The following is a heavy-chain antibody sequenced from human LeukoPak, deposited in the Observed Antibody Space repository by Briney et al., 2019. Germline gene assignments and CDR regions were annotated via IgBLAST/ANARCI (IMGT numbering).Heavy chain of an antibody. D-gene: IGHD5-24*01. V-gene: IGHV3-9*01. CDR1: GFTFDDYA. Sequence: GRSLRLSCAASGFTFDDYAMHWVRQAPGKGLEWVSGISWNSGSIGYADSVKGRFTISRDNAKNSLYLQMNSLRAEDTALYYCAKGFRGGYRTSDYFDYWGREPWSPSPQ. CDR2: ISWNSGSI. J-gene: IGHJ4*02. CDR3: AKGFRGGYRTSDYFDY.